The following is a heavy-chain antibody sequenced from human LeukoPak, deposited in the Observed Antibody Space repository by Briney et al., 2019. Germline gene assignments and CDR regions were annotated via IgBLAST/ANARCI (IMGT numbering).Heavy chain of an antibody. V-gene: IGHV1-18*01. J-gene: IGHJ4*02. CDR1: GYTFTDYG. D-gene: IGHD3-3*01. CDR3: ARGYPLSKYYDFWSGDQSYFDY. CDR2: INPYNGNT. Sequence: ASVKVSFKPSGYTFTDYGISWVRQTPGQGLEWMGWINPYNGNTNYAQKLQGRVTMTTDTSTSRAYMELRSLRSDDTAVYYCARGYPLSKYYDFWSGDQSYFDYWGQGTLVTVSS.